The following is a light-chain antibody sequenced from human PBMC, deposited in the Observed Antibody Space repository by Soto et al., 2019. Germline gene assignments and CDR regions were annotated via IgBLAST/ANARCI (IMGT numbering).Light chain of an antibody. Sequence: EIVLTQSPATLSLSPGERATLSCRASQSVSTFLAWYQQKPGQAPRLLIYDASNSATGIPARFSGSGSGTDFTLTISSLVREDFAVYYCQQRSNWIFTFGPGTKVDMK. CDR1: QSVSTF. J-gene: IGKJ3*01. CDR3: QQRSNWIFT. CDR2: DAS. V-gene: IGKV3-11*01.